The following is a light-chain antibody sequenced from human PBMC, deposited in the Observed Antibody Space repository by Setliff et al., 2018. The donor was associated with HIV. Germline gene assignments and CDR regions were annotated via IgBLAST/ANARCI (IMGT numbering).Light chain of an antibody. J-gene: IGLJ1*01. CDR1: SSDVGGHSY. CDR2: EVR. V-gene: IGLV2-14*01. Sequence: QSALTQPASVSGSPGQSITISCTGTSSDVGGHSYVSWYQQHPGKAPKLIIYEVRNRPSGVSNRFSGSKSGNTASLTISGLQAEDEADYYCSSYTSSSTPYVFGTGTKVTV. CDR3: SSYTSSSTPYV.